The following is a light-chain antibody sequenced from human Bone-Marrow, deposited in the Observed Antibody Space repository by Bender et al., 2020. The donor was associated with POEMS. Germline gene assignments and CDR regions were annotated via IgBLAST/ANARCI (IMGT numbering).Light chain of an antibody. CDR1: SSDVGGYNY. CDR2: EVS. J-gene: IGLJ1*01. V-gene: IGLV2-8*01. Sequence: QSALTQPPSASGSLGQSVALSCTGTSSDVGGYNYVSWYQQHPGKAPKLMIYEVSKRPSGVPDRFSGSKSGNTASLTVSGLQAEDEADYYCSSYAGRTLYVFGTGTKVTVL. CDR3: SSYAGRTLYV.